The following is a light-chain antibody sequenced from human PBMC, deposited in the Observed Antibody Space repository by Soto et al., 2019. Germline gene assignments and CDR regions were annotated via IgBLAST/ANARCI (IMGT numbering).Light chain of an antibody. CDR2: AAS. CDR1: QDISNY. V-gene: IGKV1-39*01. Sequence: DTQMTQSPSSLSASVGDRVTIACQASQDISNYLHWYQQKPGKAPKFLIFAASSLQSGVPSRFSGSGSGTDFTLTISSLQPEDFATYYCQQSYSSPWTFGQGTKVDI. CDR3: QQSYSSPWT. J-gene: IGKJ1*01.